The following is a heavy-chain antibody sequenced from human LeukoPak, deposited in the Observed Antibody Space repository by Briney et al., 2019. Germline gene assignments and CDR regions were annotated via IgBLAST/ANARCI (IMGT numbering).Heavy chain of an antibody. CDR3: ARDTTTVTTGGFDY. D-gene: IGHD4-17*01. J-gene: IGHJ4*02. CDR2: INHSGST. CDR1: GGFFSGYY. V-gene: IGHV4-34*01. Sequence: SETVSLICAVYGGFFSGYYWSWIRQPPGKGLEWIGEINHSGSTNYNPSLKSRVTISVDTSKNQFSLKLSSVTAADTAVYYCARDTTTVTTGGFDYWGQGTLVTVSS.